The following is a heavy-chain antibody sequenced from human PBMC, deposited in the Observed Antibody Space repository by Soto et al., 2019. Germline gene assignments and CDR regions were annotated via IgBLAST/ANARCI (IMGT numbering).Heavy chain of an antibody. J-gene: IGHJ4*02. D-gene: IGHD2-15*01. CDR1: GGSLSTNP. Sequence: SVKVSCKASGGSLSTNPISWVRQAPGQGLEWMGGTGSGTGPGNHAQKFQGRLTVTADKSTSTVYMELTNLSSEDTAVYYCARRHSGGFFRFFDSWGQGTLVTVS. V-gene: IGHV1-69*06. CDR2: TGSGTGPG. CDR3: ARRHSGGFFRFFDS.